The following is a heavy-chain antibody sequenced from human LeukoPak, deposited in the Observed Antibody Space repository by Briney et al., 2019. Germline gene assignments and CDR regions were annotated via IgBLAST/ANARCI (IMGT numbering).Heavy chain of an antibody. CDR3: SRRFRD. Sequence: GGSLRLSCVGSGITFSGFELSWVRQAPGKGLDWVSYISDDGSTKTYGDSVEGRFTISRDNAKNTLSLQMNSLRLEDTGVYYCSRRFRDWGRGILVTVSS. CDR1: GITFSGFE. J-gene: IGHJ4*02. V-gene: IGHV3-48*03. CDR2: ISDDGSTK.